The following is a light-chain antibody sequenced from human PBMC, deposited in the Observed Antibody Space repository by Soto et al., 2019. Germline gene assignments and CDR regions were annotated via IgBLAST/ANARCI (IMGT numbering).Light chain of an antibody. V-gene: IGLV2-11*01. CDR2: DVS. J-gene: IGLJ1*01. CDR1: SSDVGGYNY. CDR3: CSYVGRNTYV. Sequence: QSALTQPRSASGSPGQSITISCTGTSSDVGGYNYVSWYQQHPAKAPKLIIFDVSKRPSGVPNRFSGSKSGNTASLTISGLRAEDEPDYYCCSYVGRNTYVFGTGTKLTVL.